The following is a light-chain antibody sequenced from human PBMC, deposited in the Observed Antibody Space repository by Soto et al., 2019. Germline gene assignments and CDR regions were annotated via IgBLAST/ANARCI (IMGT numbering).Light chain of an antibody. J-gene: IGLJ3*02. V-gene: IGLV2-8*01. CDR1: SSDVGAYDY. CDR3: SSFAANDNVV. CDR2: EVN. Sequence: QSALTQPPSASGSPGQSVTISCTGTSSDVGAYDYVCWYQQHPGKAPKLMIYEVNKRPSGVPDRCSGSKSGNTASLTVSGLQAGDEADYYCSSFAANDNVVFGGGTQLTVL.